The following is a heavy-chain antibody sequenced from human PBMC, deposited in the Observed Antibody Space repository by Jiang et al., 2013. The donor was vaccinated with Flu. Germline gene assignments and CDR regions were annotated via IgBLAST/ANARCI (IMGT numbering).Heavy chain of an antibody. D-gene: IGHD5-18*01. V-gene: IGHV3-72*01. Sequence: RLSCAASGFTFSDPYMDWVRQAPGKGLEWVGRITIKLAVTTTNYAASVKGRFTISGDDSKNSLYLQMNSLKAEDTAIYYCARDGNTALDYWGQGTLVTVSS. CDR3: ARDGNTALDY. J-gene: IGHJ4*02. CDR2: ITIKLAVTTT. CDR1: GFTFSDPY.